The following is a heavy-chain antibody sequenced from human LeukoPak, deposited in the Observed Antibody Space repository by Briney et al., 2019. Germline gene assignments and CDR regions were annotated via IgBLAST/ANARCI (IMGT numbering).Heavy chain of an antibody. D-gene: IGHD5-24*01. Sequence: ASVKVSCKASGYTFTSYYMHWVRQAPGQGLEWMGIINPSGGSTSYAQKFQGRVTMTRDTSTSTVYMELSSLRSEDTAAYYCARVSEMATISGAFDIWGQGTMVTVSS. CDR2: INPSGGST. J-gene: IGHJ3*02. CDR1: GYTFTSYY. CDR3: ARVSEMATISGAFDI. V-gene: IGHV1-46*01.